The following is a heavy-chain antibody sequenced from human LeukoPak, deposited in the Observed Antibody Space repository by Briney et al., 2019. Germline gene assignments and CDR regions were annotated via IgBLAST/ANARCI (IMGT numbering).Heavy chain of an antibody. Sequence: GGSLRLSCAASGFAFSSYWMHWVRQAPGKGLVWVSRINSDGSSTSYADSVKGRFTISRDNAKNTLYLQMNSLRAEDMAVYYCARDQYSNWFDPWGQGTLVTVSS. J-gene: IGHJ5*02. V-gene: IGHV3-74*01. CDR2: INSDGSST. D-gene: IGHD5-12*01. CDR3: ARDQYSNWFDP. CDR1: GFAFSSYW.